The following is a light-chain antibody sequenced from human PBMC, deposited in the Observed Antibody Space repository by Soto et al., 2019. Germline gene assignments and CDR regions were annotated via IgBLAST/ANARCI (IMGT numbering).Light chain of an antibody. CDR2: DVS. Sequence: QSVLTQPASVSGSPGQSITISCTGNSSDVGGYNYVSWYQQHPGKAPKLMIYDVSNRPSWVSNRFSGSKSGNTTSLTISGLQAEDEADYYCSSYTSSSTLVVFGGGTKLTVL. CDR3: SSYTSSSTLVV. V-gene: IGLV2-14*01. CDR1: SSDVGGYNY. J-gene: IGLJ2*01.